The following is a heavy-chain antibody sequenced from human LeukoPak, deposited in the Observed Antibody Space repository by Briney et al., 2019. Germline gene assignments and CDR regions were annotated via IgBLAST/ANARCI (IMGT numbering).Heavy chain of an antibody. J-gene: IGHJ4*02. CDR2: IYYSGST. CDR1: GGSISSGDYY. Sequence: SSETLSLTCTVSGGSISSGDYYWSWIRQPPGKGLEWIGYIYYSGSTNYNPSLKSRVTISVDTSKNQFSLKLSSVTAADTAVYYCASGGPTVTTYNYWGQGTLVTVSS. CDR3: ASGGPTVTTYNY. D-gene: IGHD4-17*01. V-gene: IGHV4-61*08.